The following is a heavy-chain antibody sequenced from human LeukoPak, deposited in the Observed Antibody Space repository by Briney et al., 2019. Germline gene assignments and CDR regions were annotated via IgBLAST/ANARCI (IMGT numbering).Heavy chain of an antibody. CDR1: GGTFSSYA. D-gene: IGHD3-3*01. V-gene: IGHV1-69*05. Sequence: SVKVSCKASGGTFSSYAISWVRQAPGQGLEWMGRIIPIFGTANYAQRFQGRVTITTDESTSTAYMELSSLRSEDTAVYYCARATYYDFWSGYYTGLDYWGQGTLVTVSS. J-gene: IGHJ4*02. CDR2: IIPIFGTA. CDR3: ARATYYDFWSGYYTGLDY.